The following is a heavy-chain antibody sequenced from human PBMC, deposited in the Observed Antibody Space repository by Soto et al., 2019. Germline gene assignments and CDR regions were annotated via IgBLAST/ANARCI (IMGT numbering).Heavy chain of an antibody. CDR1: GFTFSSYE. D-gene: IGHD3-16*02. CDR3: ARVSQSFIEYFQH. J-gene: IGHJ1*01. Sequence: QPGGSLRLSCAASGFTFSSYEMIWVRQAPGKGLEWVSYISGSGSTIHYADSVKGRFTISRNNAKNSLYLQMNSLRAEDTAVYYCARVSQSFIEYFQHWGQGTLVTVSS. CDR2: ISGSGSTI. V-gene: IGHV3-48*03.